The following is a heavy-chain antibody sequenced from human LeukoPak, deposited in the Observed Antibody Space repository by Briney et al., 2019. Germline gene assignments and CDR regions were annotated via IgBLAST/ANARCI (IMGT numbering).Heavy chain of an antibody. V-gene: IGHV4-4*07. D-gene: IGHD2-15*01. Sequence: SETLSLTCTVSGGSISNYYWSWIRQPAGKGLEWIGRIYTGRSTNYNPSLKSRVTMSFDTSNNQFSLKLTSVTAADTAVYYCARESRILIGDGYYLDSRGPGTLVTVSS. CDR1: GGSISNYY. CDR3: ARESRILIGDGYYLDS. J-gene: IGHJ4*02. CDR2: IYTGRST.